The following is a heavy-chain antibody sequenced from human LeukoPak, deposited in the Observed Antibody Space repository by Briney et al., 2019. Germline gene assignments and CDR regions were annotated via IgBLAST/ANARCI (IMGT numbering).Heavy chain of an antibody. CDR1: GFTFSSYS. D-gene: IGHD2-2*01. Sequence: GGSLRLSCAASGFTFSSYSMNWVRQAPGKGLEWVSPISSSSSYIYYADSVKGRFTISRDNAKNSLYLQMNSLRAEDTAVYYCARDRCSSSTSCYSNWFDPWGQGTLVTVSS. CDR3: ARDRCSSSTSCYSNWFDP. V-gene: IGHV3-21*01. CDR2: ISSSSSYI. J-gene: IGHJ5*02.